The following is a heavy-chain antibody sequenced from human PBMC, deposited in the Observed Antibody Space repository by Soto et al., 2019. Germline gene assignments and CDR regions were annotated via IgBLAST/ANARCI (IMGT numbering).Heavy chain of an antibody. Sequence: EVQLVESGGGLVQPGGSLRLSCAASGFTFSRYAMHWVRQAPGKGLKYVSAISSNGGSKAYANSVKGRFTISRDTSKNTLYLQMGSLRAEDMDLYYCARGGRGYEFDCWGQGTLVTVSS. CDR2: ISSNGGSK. V-gene: IGHV3-64*01. D-gene: IGHD5-12*01. CDR3: ARGGRGYEFDC. J-gene: IGHJ4*02. CDR1: GFTFSRYA.